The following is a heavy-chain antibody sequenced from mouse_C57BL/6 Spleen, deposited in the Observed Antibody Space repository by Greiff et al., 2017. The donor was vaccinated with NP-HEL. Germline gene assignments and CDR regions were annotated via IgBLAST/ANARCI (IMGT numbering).Heavy chain of an antibody. V-gene: IGHV14-4*01. CDR3: TTPLSTVVAQRYFDV. D-gene: IGHD1-1*01. Sequence: VQLQQSGAELVRPGASVKLSCTASGFNIKDDYMHWVKQRPEQGLEWIGWIDPENGDTEYASKFQGKATITADTSSNTAYLQLSSLTSEDTAVYYCTTPLSTVVAQRYFDVWGTGTTVTVSS. J-gene: IGHJ1*03. CDR1: GFNIKDDY. CDR2: IDPENGDT.